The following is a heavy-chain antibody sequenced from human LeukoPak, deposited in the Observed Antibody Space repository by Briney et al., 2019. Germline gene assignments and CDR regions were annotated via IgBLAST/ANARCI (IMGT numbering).Heavy chain of an antibody. Sequence: ASVKVSCKASGYTFTGYYMHWVRQAPGQGLEWMGRINPNSGGTNYAQKSQGRVTMTRDTSISTAYMELSRLRSDDTAVYYCARDLDCSSTSCYIRGYYYYYYGMDVWGQGTTVTVSS. J-gene: IGHJ6*02. CDR2: INPNSGGT. CDR1: GYTFTGYY. V-gene: IGHV1-2*06. CDR3: ARDLDCSSTSCYIRGYYYYYYGMDV. D-gene: IGHD2-2*02.